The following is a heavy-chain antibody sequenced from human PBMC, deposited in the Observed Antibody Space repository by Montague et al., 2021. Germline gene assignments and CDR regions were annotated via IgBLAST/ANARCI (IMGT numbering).Heavy chain of an antibody. V-gene: IGHV4-39*07. CDR3: ARVFSSGYVGGFDP. Sequence: SETLSLTCTVSGASITSNIYYWGWIRQSPGKGLEWIGSIYYSGNSFYQPSLKSRITMAVDTSKNQLSLKPSSVTAADTAIYSCARVFSSGYVGGFDPGGQGTLVTVSS. CDR2: IYYSGNS. D-gene: IGHD6-13*01. J-gene: IGHJ5*02. CDR1: GASITSNIYY.